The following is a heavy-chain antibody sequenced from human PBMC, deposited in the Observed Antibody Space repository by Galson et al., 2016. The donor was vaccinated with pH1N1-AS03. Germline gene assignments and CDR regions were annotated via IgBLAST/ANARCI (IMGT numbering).Heavy chain of an antibody. J-gene: IGHJ3*01. CDR1: GFIFSAYS. Sequence: SLRLSCAASGFIFSAYSMHWVRQAPGKGPEYVSAISNDGATIYYVDSVKGRFTISRDNSKNSLDLQMSSLRPEDTAMYYCVSRAGSDPFDVWGRGTKVTVSS. CDR3: VSRAGSDPFDV. CDR2: ISNDGATI. V-gene: IGHV3-64D*08.